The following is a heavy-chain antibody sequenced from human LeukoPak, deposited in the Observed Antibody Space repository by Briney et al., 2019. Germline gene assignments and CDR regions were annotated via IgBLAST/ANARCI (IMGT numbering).Heavy chain of an antibody. J-gene: IGHJ4*02. CDR3: ARDIAVAGRRDY. D-gene: IGHD6-19*01. CDR1: GFTVSSNY. V-gene: IGHV3-53*01. Sequence: GGSLRLSCAASGFTVSSNYMSWVRQAPGKGPEWVSVIYSGGSTYYADSVKGRFTISRDNSKNTLYLQMNSLRAEDTAVYYCARDIAVAGRRDYWGQGTLVTVSS. CDR2: IYSGGST.